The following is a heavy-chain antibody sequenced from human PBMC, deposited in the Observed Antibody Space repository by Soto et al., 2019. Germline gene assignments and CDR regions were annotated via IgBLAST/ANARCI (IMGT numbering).Heavy chain of an antibody. CDR3: TRTNGDYSVRLSGMDA. CDR2: VYSGAAT. J-gene: IGHJ6*02. D-gene: IGHD4-17*01. CDR1: GFNVSSNH. Sequence: EVQLVENGGALIQPGGSLRLSCAASGFNVSSNHMSWVRQAPGKGLEWVSVVYSGAATYYADSVKGRFTISRDNSKNTLHLQMNSLRAEDSAVYYCTRTNGDYSVRLSGMDAWGQGTTVTVSS. V-gene: IGHV3-53*02.